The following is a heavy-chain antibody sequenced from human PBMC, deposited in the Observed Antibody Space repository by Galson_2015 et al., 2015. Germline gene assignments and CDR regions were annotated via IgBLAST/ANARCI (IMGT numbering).Heavy chain of an antibody. J-gene: IGHJ4*02. CDR2: IKQDGSEK. Sequence: SLRLSCAASGFTFSSYWMSWVRQAPGKGLEWVANIKQDGSEKYYVDSVKGRFTISRDNAKNSLYLQMNSLRAEDTAVYYCARDGSCYSSSCYFDYWGQGTLVTVSS. V-gene: IGHV3-7*01. CDR1: GFTFSSYW. D-gene: IGHD6-13*01. CDR3: ARDGSCYSSSCYFDY.